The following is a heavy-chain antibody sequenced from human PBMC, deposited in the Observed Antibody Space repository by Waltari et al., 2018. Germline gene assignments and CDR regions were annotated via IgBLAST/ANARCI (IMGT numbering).Heavy chain of an antibody. CDR1: GFTFSSYA. D-gene: IGHD6-6*01. Sequence: EVQLLESGGGLVQPGGSLRLSCAASGFTFSSYAMSWVRQAPGKGLEWVSVIYSGGSTYYADYGKGRFTISRDKSKNTLYLQMNSLRAEDTDVYYCAKASSIAARRPIDYWGQGTLVTVSS. J-gene: IGHJ4*02. CDR3: AKASSIAARRPIDY. V-gene: IGHV3-23*03. CDR2: IYSGGST.